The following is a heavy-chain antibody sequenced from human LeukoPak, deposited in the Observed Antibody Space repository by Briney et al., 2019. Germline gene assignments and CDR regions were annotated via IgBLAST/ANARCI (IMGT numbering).Heavy chain of an antibody. J-gene: IGHJ6*03. D-gene: IGHD3-9*01. V-gene: IGHV1-2*06. CDR2: INPNSGGT. Sequence: ASVKVSCKASGYTFTGYYMHWVRQAPGQGLEWMGRINPNSGGTNYAQKFQGRVIMTRDTSISTAYMELSRLRSDDTAVYYCAKAYYDILTGPTYMDVWGKGTTVTVSS. CDR3: AKAYYDILTGPTYMDV. CDR1: GYTFTGYY.